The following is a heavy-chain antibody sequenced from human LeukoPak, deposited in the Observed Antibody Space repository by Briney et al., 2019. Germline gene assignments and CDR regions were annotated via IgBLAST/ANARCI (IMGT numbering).Heavy chain of an antibody. CDR1: GYSFTTYW. Sequence: GESLRISCKGSGYSFTTYWISWVRQMPGKGLEWMGRINTSDSDTNYSPSFQGHVTISTDKSISTAYLQWSSLKASDTAIYYCARLKYTSSWFLNYYYYGMDVWGQGTTVTVSS. CDR2: INTSDSDT. J-gene: IGHJ6*02. V-gene: IGHV5-10-1*01. D-gene: IGHD6-13*01. CDR3: ARLKYTSSWFLNYYYYGMDV.